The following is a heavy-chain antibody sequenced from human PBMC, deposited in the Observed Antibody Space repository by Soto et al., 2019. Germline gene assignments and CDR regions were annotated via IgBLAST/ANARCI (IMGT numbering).Heavy chain of an antibody. CDR1: GGPFSNSFYY. Sequence: SETLSLTCTVSGGPFSNSFYYWGWIRQPPGKGLEWIGSISSSGGTYDNPSLESRVTISVDMSKNQFSLKLSSVTAADTAVYYCARHDVSYHGPVWFDSWGQGTLVTVSS. J-gene: IGHJ5*01. CDR2: ISSSGGT. CDR3: ARHDVSYHGPVWFDS. D-gene: IGHD1-26*01. V-gene: IGHV4-39*01.